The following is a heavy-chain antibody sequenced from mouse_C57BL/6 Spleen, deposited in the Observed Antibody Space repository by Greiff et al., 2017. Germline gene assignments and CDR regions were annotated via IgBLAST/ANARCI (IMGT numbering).Heavy chain of an antibody. CDR1: GFTFSSYA. CDR2: ISDGGSYT. J-gene: IGHJ2*01. CDR3: AREEGTGNFDY. Sequence: EVNVVESGGGLVKPGGSLKLSCAASGFTFSSYAMSWVRQTPEKRLEWVATISDGGSYTYYPDNVKGRFTISRDNAKNNLYLQMSHLKSEDTAMYYCAREEGTGNFDYWGQGTTLTVSS. D-gene: IGHD3-3*01. V-gene: IGHV5-4*01.